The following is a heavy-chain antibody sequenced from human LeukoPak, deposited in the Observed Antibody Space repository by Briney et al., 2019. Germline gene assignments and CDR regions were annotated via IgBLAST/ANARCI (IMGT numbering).Heavy chain of an antibody. CDR1: GCTFSIYS. V-gene: IGHV3-74*01. CDR2: INNDGSST. CDR3: ARGSGDYSHYYHYYMDV. D-gene: IGHD4-17*01. Sequence: PRGSLRLSLAGSGCTFSIYSMHGVRPGLDGGLLGVSRINNDGSSTRYADSEKGRFTISRDNAKNTLYLQMNSLRAEDTAVYYCARGSGDYSHYYHYYMDVWGKGTTVTVSS. J-gene: IGHJ6*03.